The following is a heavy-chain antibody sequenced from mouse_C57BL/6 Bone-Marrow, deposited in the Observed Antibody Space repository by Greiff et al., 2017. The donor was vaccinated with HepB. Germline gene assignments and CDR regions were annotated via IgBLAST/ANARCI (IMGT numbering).Heavy chain of an antibody. CDR3: ARRGYYAMDY. J-gene: IGHJ4*01. CDR2: IYPRSGNT. CDR1: GYTFTSYG. V-gene: IGHV1-81*01. Sequence: QVQLQQSGAELARPGASVKLSCKASGYTFTSYGISWVKQSTGQGLEWIGEIYPRSGNTYYNVKFKGKATLTADKSSSTAYMELRSLTSEDSAVYFCARRGYYAMDYWGQGTSVTVSS.